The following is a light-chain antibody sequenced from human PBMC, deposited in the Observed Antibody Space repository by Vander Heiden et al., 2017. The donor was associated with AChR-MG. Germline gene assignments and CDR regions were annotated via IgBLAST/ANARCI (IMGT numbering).Light chain of an antibody. Sequence: IVLTQSPDSLSVSLGVRATVTCKTSQSVLIASINKNYLAWYQQKPGQPPRLLISRASTREFGVPDRFTGSGSGTDFTLTISGLQAEDVAVYFCQQHYSTPFTFGQGTRLEI. J-gene: IGKJ2*01. CDR1: QSVLIASINKNY. CDR2: RAS. CDR3: QQHYSTPFT. V-gene: IGKV4-1*01.